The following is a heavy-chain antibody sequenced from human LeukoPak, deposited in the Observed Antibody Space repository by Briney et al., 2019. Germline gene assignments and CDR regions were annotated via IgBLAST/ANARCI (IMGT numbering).Heavy chain of an antibody. D-gene: IGHD4-17*01. CDR2: IYTSGST. Sequence: PSETLSLTCTVSGGSIGTYYWSWIRQPAGKGLEWIGRIYTSGSTDYNPSLKSRVTISVDTSKNQFSLKLSSVTAADTAVYYCASLSLSYGDERWDAFDIWGQGTMVTVSS. V-gene: IGHV4-4*07. CDR3: ASLSLSYGDERWDAFDI. J-gene: IGHJ3*02. CDR1: GGSIGTYY.